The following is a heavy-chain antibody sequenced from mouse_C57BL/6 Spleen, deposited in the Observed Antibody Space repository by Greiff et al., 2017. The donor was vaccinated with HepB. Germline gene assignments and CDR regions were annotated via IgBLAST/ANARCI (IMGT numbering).Heavy chain of an antibody. V-gene: IGHV2-6*03. CDR1: GFSLTSYG. J-gene: IGHJ4*01. D-gene: IGHD4-1*02. Sequence: VKVVESGPGLVAPSQSLSITCTVSGFSLTSYGVHWVRQPPGKGLEWLVVIWSDGSTTYNSALKSRLSISKDNSKSQVFLKMNSLQTDDTAMYYCARRNWDDYAMDYWGQGTSVTVSS. CDR2: IWSDGST. CDR3: ARRNWDDYAMDY.